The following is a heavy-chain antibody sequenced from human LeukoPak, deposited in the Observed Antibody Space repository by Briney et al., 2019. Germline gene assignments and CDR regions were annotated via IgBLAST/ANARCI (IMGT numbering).Heavy chain of an antibody. D-gene: IGHD3-22*01. V-gene: IGHV5-51*01. CDR1: GYSFTSYW. Sequence: GESLKTSCKGSGYSFTSYWIGWVRQMPGKGLEWMGIIYPGDSDTRYSPSFQGQVTISADKSISTAYLQWSSLKASDTAMYYCARSTFGYDSSGYPLDYWGQGTLVTVSS. J-gene: IGHJ4*02. CDR2: IYPGDSDT. CDR3: ARSTFGYDSSGYPLDY.